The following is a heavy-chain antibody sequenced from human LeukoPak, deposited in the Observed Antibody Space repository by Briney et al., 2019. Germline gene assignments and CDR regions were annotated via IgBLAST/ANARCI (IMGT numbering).Heavy chain of an antibody. CDR1: GYTFTSYD. Sequence: GASVKVSCKASGYTFTSYDINWVRQATGQGLEWMGWMNPNSGNTGYAQKFQGRVTMTRNTSISTAYMELSSLRSEDTAVYYCARGTRSGPNRSIDYWGQGTLVTVSS. CDR3: ARGTRSGPNRSIDY. V-gene: IGHV1-8*01. D-gene: IGHD2-15*01. J-gene: IGHJ4*02. CDR2: MNPNSGNT.